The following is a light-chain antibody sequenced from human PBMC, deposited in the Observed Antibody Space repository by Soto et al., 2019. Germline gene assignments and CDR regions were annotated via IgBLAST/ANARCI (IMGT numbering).Light chain of an antibody. CDR3: TSYTSRSRHYV. CDR2: DVS. J-gene: IGLJ1*01. CDR1: SSDVGGYTY. V-gene: IGLV2-14*01. Sequence: QAMRTQPASVSGSPGQSITISCAGTSSDVGGYTYVSLYQQHPGKAPKLMIYDVSNRPSGVSNRFSGSKSGNTASLTISGLQAEDEADYYCTSYTSRSRHYVCGGGTKVTV.